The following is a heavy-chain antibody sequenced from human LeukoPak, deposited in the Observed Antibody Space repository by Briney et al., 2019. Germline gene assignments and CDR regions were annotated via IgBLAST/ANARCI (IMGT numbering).Heavy chain of an antibody. Sequence: PGGSLRLSCVASGFTFSNYGMHWVRQAPGKGLEWVAFMSYDGSDKYYADSVRGRFTISRDNSKNTLYLQMNSLRAEDTAVYYCAKTGHGFGDLEWYFDYWGQGTLVTVSS. V-gene: IGHV3-30*18. J-gene: IGHJ4*02. CDR2: MSYDGSDK. D-gene: IGHD3-10*01. CDR3: AKTGHGFGDLEWYFDY. CDR1: GFTFSNYG.